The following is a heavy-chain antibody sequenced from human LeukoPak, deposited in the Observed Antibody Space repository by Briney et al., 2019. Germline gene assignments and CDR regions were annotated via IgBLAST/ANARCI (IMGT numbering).Heavy chain of an antibody. V-gene: IGHV3-7*01. Sequence: PGGSLRLSCAASGCRFSRFWTSWVRQAPGKGLEWVANIKLDGGEKHYVDSVKGRFTISRDNAKNSVYLQMNSLRAEDTAVYYCANYYDSSGYYAFDMWGQGTMVTVSS. D-gene: IGHD3-22*01. J-gene: IGHJ3*02. CDR1: GCRFSRFW. CDR3: ANYYDSSGYYAFDM. CDR2: IKLDGGEK.